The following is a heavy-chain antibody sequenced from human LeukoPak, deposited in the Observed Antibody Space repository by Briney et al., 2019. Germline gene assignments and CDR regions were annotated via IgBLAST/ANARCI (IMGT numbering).Heavy chain of an antibody. CDR3: ARDLGWGELPGWFDP. D-gene: IGHD1-26*01. CDR1: GFNFSSYA. V-gene: IGHV3-30*04. J-gene: IGHJ5*02. CDR2: ISYEGSNK. Sequence: GGSLRLSCAASGFNFSSYAMHWVRQAPGKGLEWVALISYEGSNKKYADSVKGRFTISRDNSKNTLYLQMNSVRAEDTAVYYCARDLGWGELPGWFDPWGQGTLVTVSS.